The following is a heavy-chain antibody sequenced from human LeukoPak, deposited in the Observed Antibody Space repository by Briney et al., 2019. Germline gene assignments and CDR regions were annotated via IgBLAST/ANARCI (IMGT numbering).Heavy chain of an antibody. Sequence: PSETLSLTCTVSGASITTYCWTWIRQPPGKGLEWIGYIYHSGSTNYNPSLKRRVTISLDTSRNQFSLRLSSVTAADTAVYFCAREYSTSSEGDYFDYWGQGSLVTVSS. CDR2: IYHSGST. D-gene: IGHD6-6*01. J-gene: IGHJ4*02. V-gene: IGHV4-59*01. CDR3: AREYSTSSEGDYFDY. CDR1: GASITTYC.